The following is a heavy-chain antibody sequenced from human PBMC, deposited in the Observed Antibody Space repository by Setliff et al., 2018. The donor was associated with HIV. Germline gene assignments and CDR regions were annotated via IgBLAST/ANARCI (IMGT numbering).Heavy chain of an antibody. J-gene: IGHJ6*04. V-gene: IGHV1-8*01. CDR1: GYSLSTYA. D-gene: IGHD3-10*01. CDR2: IDSNNGNR. Sequence: ASVKVSCKASGYSLSTYAISWVRQAPGQGLEWMGWIDSNNGNRNFAQKFRGRVTLTRNTSIGTAYMEVGSLGSDDTAVYYCARGKGVGGVVITGGLDVWGKGTTVTVSS. CDR3: ARGKGVGGVVITGGLDV.